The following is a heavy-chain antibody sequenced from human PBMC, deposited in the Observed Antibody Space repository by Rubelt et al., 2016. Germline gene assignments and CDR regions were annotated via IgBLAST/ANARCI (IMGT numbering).Heavy chain of an antibody. CDR3: ARDRGGNRGVLRPSPDAFDI. Sequence: QVQLQESGPGLVKPSETLSLTCTVSGGSISSYYWSWIRQPPGKGLEWIGYIYYSGSTNYNPSLKSRVTISGDTSKNQVSLKRSSVTAADTAVYYCARDRGGNRGVLRPSPDAFDIWGQGTIVTVSS. V-gene: IGHV4-59*12. D-gene: IGHD3-16*01. CDR2: IYYSGST. J-gene: IGHJ3*02. CDR1: GGSISSYY.